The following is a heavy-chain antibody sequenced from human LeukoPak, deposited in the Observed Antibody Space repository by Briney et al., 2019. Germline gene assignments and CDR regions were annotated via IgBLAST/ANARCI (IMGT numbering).Heavy chain of an antibody. Sequence: ASVKVSCKSLGGALSTYAITWVRQALGQGPEWMGGIIPIFGTPSSARKFQGRLTITADESTAIAHMELSSLRSEDTAVYYCARGFFDASGPFDDWTAGILVTVSS. CDR1: GGALSTYA. V-gene: IGHV1-69*13. CDR3: ARGFFDASGPFDD. CDR2: IIPIFGTP. D-gene: IGHD6-19*01. J-gene: IGHJ4*02.